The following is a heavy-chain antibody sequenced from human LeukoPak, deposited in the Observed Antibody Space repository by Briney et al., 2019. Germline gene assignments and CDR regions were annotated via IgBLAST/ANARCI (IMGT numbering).Heavy chain of an antibody. J-gene: IGHJ4*02. CDR1: GGSISSYH. CDR2: IYYSGSS. Sequence: SETLSLTCTVSGGSISSYHWSWIRQPPGKGLEWIGNIYYSGSSNYNPSLKSRVTISVDTSKIQFSLKLSSVTAADTAVYYCARDRGGYSSNFDYWGQGSLVTVSS. V-gene: IGHV4-59*01. D-gene: IGHD5-24*01. CDR3: ARDRGGYSSNFDY.